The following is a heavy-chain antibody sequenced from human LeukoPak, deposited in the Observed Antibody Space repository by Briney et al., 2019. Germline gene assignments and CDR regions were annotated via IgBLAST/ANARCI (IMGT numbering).Heavy chain of an antibody. J-gene: IGHJ4*02. CDR1: GFTFSSYS. V-gene: IGHV3-21*04. CDR2: ISSSSSYI. Sequence: GGSLRLSCAASGFTFSSYSMNWVRQAPGKGLEWVSSISSSSSYIYYADSVKGRFTISRDNAKNSLYLQMNSLRAEDTALYSCARVAYSAYDYPTLLPPFDYWGQGTLVTVSS. D-gene: IGHD5-12*01. CDR3: ARVAYSAYDYPTLLPPFDY.